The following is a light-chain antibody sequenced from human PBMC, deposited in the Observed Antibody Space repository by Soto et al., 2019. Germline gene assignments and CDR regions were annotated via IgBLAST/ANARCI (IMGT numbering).Light chain of an antibody. J-gene: IGLJ3*02. V-gene: IGLV2-14*01. CDR1: SSDIGDYNY. CDR3: SSSTTTTSLVG. Sequence: QSALTQPASVSGSPGQSITISCTGTSSDIGDYNYVSWYQQYPGKVPKLVIYDVSHRPSGVSNRFSGSKSGNTASLTISGLQAEDEADYYCSSSTTTTSLVGFGGGTKLTVL. CDR2: DVS.